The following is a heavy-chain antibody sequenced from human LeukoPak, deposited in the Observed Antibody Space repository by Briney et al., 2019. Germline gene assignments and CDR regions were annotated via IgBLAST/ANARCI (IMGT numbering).Heavy chain of an antibody. CDR1: GGTFSSYA. V-gene: IGHV1-69*05. CDR2: IIPIFGPA. Sequence: SVKVSCKASGGTFSSYAISWVRQAPGQGLEWMGGIIPIFGPANYAQKFQGRVTITTDESTSTAYMELSSLRSEDTAVYYCARGAYCSSTSCYPFDYWGQGTLVTVSS. CDR3: ARGAYCSSTSCYPFDY. D-gene: IGHD2-2*01. J-gene: IGHJ4*02.